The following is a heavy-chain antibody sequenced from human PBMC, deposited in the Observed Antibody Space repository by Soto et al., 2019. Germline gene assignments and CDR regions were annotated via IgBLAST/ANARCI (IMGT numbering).Heavy chain of an antibody. D-gene: IGHD4-17*01. Sequence: GSLRLSCAASGFTFSLYGMHWVRQAPGKGLEWVAVISYDGSNKYYADSVKGRFTISRDNSKNTLYLQMNSLRAEDTAVYYCAKDRKVTTYRGGLQFDYWGQGTLVTVSS. CDR3: AKDRKVTTYRGGLQFDY. V-gene: IGHV3-30*18. J-gene: IGHJ4*02. CDR2: ISYDGSNK. CDR1: GFTFSLYG.